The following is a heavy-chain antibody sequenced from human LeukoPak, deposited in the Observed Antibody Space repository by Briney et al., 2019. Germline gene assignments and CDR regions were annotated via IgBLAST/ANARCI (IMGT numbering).Heavy chain of an antibody. CDR1: GFTFGDYA. J-gene: IGHJ4*02. V-gene: IGHV3-49*04. CDR3: TSFSLTWVYYFDY. Sequence: GGSLRLSCTASGFTFGDYAMSWVRQAPGKGLEWVGFIRSKAYGGTTEYAASVKGRFTISRDDSKSIAYLQMNSLKTEDTAVYYCTSFSLTWVYYFDYWGQGTLVTVSS. D-gene: IGHD7-27*01. CDR2: IRSKAYGGTT.